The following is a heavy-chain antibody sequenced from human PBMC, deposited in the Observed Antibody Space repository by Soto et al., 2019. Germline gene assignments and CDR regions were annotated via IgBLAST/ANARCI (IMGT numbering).Heavy chain of an antibody. D-gene: IGHD6-13*01. Sequence: GESLKISCQSSGCTFSNFWIGWVRQLPGKGLEWMGIIYPGDHETRYSPSFHGKVTISADRSINTAYLQWNSLEASDTAFYFCARSPRSSPYFDYWGQGALVSVS. CDR3: ARSPRSSPYFDY. CDR1: GCTFSNFW. CDR2: IYPGDHET. J-gene: IGHJ4*02. V-gene: IGHV5-51*01.